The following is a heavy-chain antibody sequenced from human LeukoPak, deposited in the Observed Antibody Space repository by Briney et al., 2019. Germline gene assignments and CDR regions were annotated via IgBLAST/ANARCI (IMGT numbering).Heavy chain of an antibody. J-gene: IGHJ4*02. D-gene: IGHD3-22*01. CDR3: ARAYDSSGYYYIRYFDY. V-gene: IGHV4-30-2*01. Sequence: SETLSLTCAVSGGSISSGGYSWSWIRQPPGKGLEWIGYIYHSGSTYYNLSLKSRVTISVDRSKNQFSLKLSSVTAADTAVYYCARAYDSSGYYYIRYFDYWGQGTLVTVSS. CDR2: IYHSGST. CDR1: GGSISSGGYS.